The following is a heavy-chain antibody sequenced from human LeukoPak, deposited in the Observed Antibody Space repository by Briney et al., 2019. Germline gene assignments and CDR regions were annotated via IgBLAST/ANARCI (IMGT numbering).Heavy chain of an antibody. D-gene: IGHD3-10*01. J-gene: IGHJ4*02. Sequence: GGSLRLSCAGSGFTFSSYVMTWVRQAPGKGLEWVSAISGSGDNAYYADSVKGRFTISRDNSMNRLYLQMSNLRAEDTALYYCAKDQYYYGSGTYLDYWGQGTLVTVSS. CDR3: AKDQYYYGSGTYLDY. CDR1: GFTFSSYV. CDR2: ISGSGDNA. V-gene: IGHV3-23*01.